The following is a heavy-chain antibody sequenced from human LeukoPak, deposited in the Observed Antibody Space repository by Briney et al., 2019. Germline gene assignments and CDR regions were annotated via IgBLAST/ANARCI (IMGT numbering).Heavy chain of an antibody. V-gene: IGHV1-46*01. D-gene: IGHD5-18*01. J-gene: IGHJ4*02. CDR3: AKDLSRGYSYGSSRGYFDY. CDR2: INPSGGST. CDR1: GYTFTSYY. Sequence: ASVKVSCKASGYTFTSYYMHWVRQAPGQGLEWMGIINPSGGSTSYAQKFQGRVTMTRDMSTSTVYMELSSLRSEDTAVYYCAKDLSRGYSYGSSRGYFDYWGQGTLVTVSS.